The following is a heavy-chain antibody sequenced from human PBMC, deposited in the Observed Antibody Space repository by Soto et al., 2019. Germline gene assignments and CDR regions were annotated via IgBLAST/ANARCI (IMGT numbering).Heavy chain of an antibody. CDR2: IYSSGSR. CDR1: GFTISIKY. J-gene: IGHJ3*02. Sequence: PWGSLGLSSAASGFTISIKYMSWVRQAPGKGLEWVSVIYSSGSRYYADSVSGRFAISRDNSKNTLYLQMNSLRAEDTAVYYCARERAFDIWGQGPMVTVS. CDR3: ARERAFDI. V-gene: IGHV3-53*01.